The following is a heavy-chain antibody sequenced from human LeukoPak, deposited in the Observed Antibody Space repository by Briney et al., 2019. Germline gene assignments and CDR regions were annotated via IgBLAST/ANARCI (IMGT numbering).Heavy chain of an antibody. CDR2: IYYSGST. V-gene: IGHV4-39*07. CDR3: ARGPMTTVTTTNGGAFDI. D-gene: IGHD4-17*01. CDR1: GGSISSSSYY. Sequence: SETLSLTCTVSGGSISSSSYYWGWIRQPPGKGLEWIGSIYYSGSTYYNPSLKSRVTISVDTSKNQFSLKLSSVTAADTAVYYCARGPMTTVTTTNGGAFDIWGQGTMVTVSS. J-gene: IGHJ3*02.